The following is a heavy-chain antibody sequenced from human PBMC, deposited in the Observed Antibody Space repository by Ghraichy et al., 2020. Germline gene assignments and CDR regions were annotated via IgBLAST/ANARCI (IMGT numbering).Heavy chain of an antibody. CDR1: GFTFSSYA. J-gene: IGHJ4*02. CDR3: AKEEAAVGIPLYY. CDR2: IRDSGDRT. Sequence: GGSLRLSCAASGFTFSSYAMSWVRQTPGKGLKWVSGIRDSGDRTYYADSVKARFTISPDNSKNTLYLQMNSLRAEDMAVYYVAKEEAAVGIPLYYCGQGTLVTVSS. D-gene: IGHD6-13*01. V-gene: IGHV3-23*01.